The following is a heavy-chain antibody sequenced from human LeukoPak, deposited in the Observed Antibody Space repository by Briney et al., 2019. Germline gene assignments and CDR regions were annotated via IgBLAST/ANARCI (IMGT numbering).Heavy chain of an antibody. CDR3: ARDQRVTGRPDIDY. J-gene: IGHJ4*02. Sequence: GGSLRLSCAASGFTFRNHWMHWVRQTPGKGLVWVSRISSDGSSTTYADSVKGRFTISRDNAKNTPYLQMNNLRAEDTAMYYCARDQRVTGRPDIDYWGQGTLVIVSS. CDR1: GFTFRNHW. CDR2: ISSDGSST. D-gene: IGHD6-6*01. V-gene: IGHV3-74*03.